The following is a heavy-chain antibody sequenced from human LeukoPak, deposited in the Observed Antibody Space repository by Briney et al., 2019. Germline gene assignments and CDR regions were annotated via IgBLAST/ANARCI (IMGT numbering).Heavy chain of an antibody. CDR1: GFTVSSNY. CDR3: VRDTPLVP. CDR2: IRDGGTNA. D-gene: IGHD5-18*01. J-gene: IGHJ3*01. V-gene: IGHV3-53*01. Sequence: PGGSLRLSCAASGFTVSSNYMSWVRQAPGKGLEWVALIRDGGTNAFYADSVAGRFTISSDISKSTLYLQMNSLRGEDTAGYYCVRDTPLVPWGQGTMGTVS.